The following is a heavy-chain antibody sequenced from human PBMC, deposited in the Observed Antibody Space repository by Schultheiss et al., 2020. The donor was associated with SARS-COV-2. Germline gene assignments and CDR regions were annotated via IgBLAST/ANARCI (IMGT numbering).Heavy chain of an antibody. J-gene: IGHJ5*02. Sequence: ASVKVSCKASSYNFNRNVIRWVRQAPGQGLEWKGWIKPNSGDIKYAQKFQGRVTMTRDTSISTAYMELSRLRSDDTAVYYCARDFYSRTNWFDPWGQGTLVTVSS. CDR2: IKPNSGDI. CDR3: ARDFYSRTNWFDP. V-gene: IGHV1-2*02. D-gene: IGHD6-13*01. CDR1: SYNFNRNV.